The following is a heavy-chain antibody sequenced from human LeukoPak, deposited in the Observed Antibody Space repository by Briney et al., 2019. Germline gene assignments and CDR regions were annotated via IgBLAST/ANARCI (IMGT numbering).Heavy chain of an antibody. D-gene: IGHD3-9*01. J-gene: IGHJ4*02. CDR3: ASSPDILTGYYNDY. CDR2: IYYTGST. Sequence: PSETLSLTCTVSGASISSYFWSWLRQPPGKGLEWIGYIYYTGSTNYNPSLKSRITISVDTSNNQFSLQLCSVTAADTAVYYCASSPDILTGYYNDYWGQGTLVTVSS. V-gene: IGHV4-59*01. CDR1: GASISSYF.